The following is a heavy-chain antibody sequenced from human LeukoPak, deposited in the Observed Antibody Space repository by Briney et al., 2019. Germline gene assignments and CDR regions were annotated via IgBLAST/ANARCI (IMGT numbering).Heavy chain of an antibody. V-gene: IGHV3-48*01. Sequence: AGGSLRLSCAASGFTFSSYNMNWVRQAPGKGLEWVSYISSSSVTIYYADSVKGRFTISRDNAKNSLYLQMNSLRAEDTAVYYCVRDFSRTRLERPFDYWGQGTLVTVSS. CDR2: ISSSSVTI. J-gene: IGHJ4*02. CDR1: GFTFSSYN. CDR3: VRDFSRTRLERPFDY. D-gene: IGHD1-1*01.